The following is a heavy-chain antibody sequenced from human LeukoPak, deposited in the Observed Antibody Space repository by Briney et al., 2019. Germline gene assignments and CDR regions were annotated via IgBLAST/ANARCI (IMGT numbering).Heavy chain of an antibody. CDR3: ARVGNYYDSSGYGWRNHPTDY. CDR2: ISYDGSNK. CDR1: GFTFSSHW. D-gene: IGHD3-22*01. V-gene: IGHV3-30-3*01. J-gene: IGHJ4*02. Sequence: GGSLRLSCAASGFTFSSHWMTWVRQAPGKGLEWVAVISYDGSNKYYADSVKGRFTISRDNSKNTLYLQMNSLRAEDTAVYYCARVGNYYDSSGYGWRNHPTDYWGQGTLVTVSS.